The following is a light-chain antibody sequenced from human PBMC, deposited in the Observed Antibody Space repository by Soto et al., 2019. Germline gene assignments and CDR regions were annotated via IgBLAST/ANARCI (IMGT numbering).Light chain of an antibody. Sequence: DIQMTQSPSSLSASVGDRVTITCQASQDISNYLNWYQQKPGKAPKLLIYDASNLETGVPSRFSGSGSGTDFTFTISSLQPEDIATYYCQQYDNLTTWTLGQATNVGIK. J-gene: IGKJ1*01. CDR1: QDISNY. V-gene: IGKV1-33*01. CDR3: QQYDNLTTWT. CDR2: DAS.